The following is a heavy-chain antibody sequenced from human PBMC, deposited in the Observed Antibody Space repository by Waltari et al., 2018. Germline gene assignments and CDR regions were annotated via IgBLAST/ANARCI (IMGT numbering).Heavy chain of an antibody. CDR3: ASAADSSSWYTPYYYYYMAV. CDR1: GCSIGSSSYY. CDR2: LYYSGST. Sequence: QLQLQESGPGLVKPSENLSLTCPVSGCSIGSSSYYWRCSRQPPGQGLDLIGYLYYSGSTNYNPSPKSRVTISVDTSKNQFSLKLSSVTAADTAVYYRASAADSSSWYTPYYYYYMAVWGKGTTVTASS. D-gene: IGHD6-13*01. V-gene: IGHV4-61*01. J-gene: IGHJ6*03.